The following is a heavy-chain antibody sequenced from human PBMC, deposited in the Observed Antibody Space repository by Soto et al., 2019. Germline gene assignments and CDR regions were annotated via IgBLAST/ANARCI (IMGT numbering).Heavy chain of an antibody. V-gene: IGHV3-23*01. CDR3: VQDDGGYPSTAPH. CDR1: GITISNYP. Sequence: EVQLLESGGGLVQPGGSLRLSCAASGITISNYPMSWVRQAPGKGLDWVSGISGSGDRTYYADSAKGRFTISKDISRNSLSLQLDSLGVQDTSVYFSVQDDGGYPSTAPHWGQGTLVTLSS. D-gene: IGHD3-22*01. CDR2: ISGSGDRT. J-gene: IGHJ4*02.